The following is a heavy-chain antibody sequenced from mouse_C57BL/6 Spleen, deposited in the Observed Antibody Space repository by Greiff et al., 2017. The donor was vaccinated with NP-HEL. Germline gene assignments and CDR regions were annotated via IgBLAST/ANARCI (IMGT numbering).Heavy chain of an antibody. CDR1: GYTFTEYT. CDR3: ARHERDYDGSSYGFDD. V-gene: IGHV1-62-2*01. Sequence: QVQLQQSGAELVKPGASVKLSCKASGYTFTEYTIHWVKQRSGQGLEWIGWFYPGGGSIKYNEKFKDKATLTADKSSSTVYMELSRLTSEDSAVYVCARHERDYDGSSYGFDDWGKGTTLTVSS. CDR2: FYPGGGSI. D-gene: IGHD1-1*01. J-gene: IGHJ2*01.